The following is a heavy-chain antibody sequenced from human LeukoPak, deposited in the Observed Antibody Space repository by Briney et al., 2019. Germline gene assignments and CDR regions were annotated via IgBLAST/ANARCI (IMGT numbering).Heavy chain of an antibody. CDR2: IDPSDSYT. V-gene: IGHV5-10-1*01. Sequence: GESLKISCKGSGYSFTSYWISWVRQMPGKGLEWMGRIDPSDSYTNYSPSFHSHVTISADKSISTAYLQWSSLKASDTALYYCARHRYSSCRNDLTGYWGQGTLVTVSS. J-gene: IGHJ4*02. D-gene: IGHD6-19*01. CDR1: GYSFTSYW. CDR3: ARHRYSSCRNDLTGY.